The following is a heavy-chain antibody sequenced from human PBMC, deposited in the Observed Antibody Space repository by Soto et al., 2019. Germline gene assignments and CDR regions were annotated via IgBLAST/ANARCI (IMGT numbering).Heavy chain of an antibody. CDR1: GDTFNCYS. CDR3: ASSYGSGYRAFDY. CDR2: VNPIVSMS. Sequence: QVQLVQSGAEVKRPGSSVKVSCKASGDTFNCYSINWVRQAPGLGLKWMGRVNPIVSMSNYAQKFQGRVTMTADKSTGTAYMELSSLRSEDTAIYYCASSYGSGYRAFDYWGQRALVTVSS. J-gene: IGHJ4*02. V-gene: IGHV1-69*02. D-gene: IGHD3-10*01.